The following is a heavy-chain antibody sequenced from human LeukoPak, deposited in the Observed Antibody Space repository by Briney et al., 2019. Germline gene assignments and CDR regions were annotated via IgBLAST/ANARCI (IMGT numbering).Heavy chain of an antibody. V-gene: IGHV3-30*04. CDR3: ARGYSSSWYFLPSGIDY. D-gene: IGHD6-13*01. J-gene: IGHJ4*02. Sequence: GGSLRLSCAASGFTFSSYAMHWVRQAPGKGLEWVAVISYDGSNKYYADSVKGRFTISRDNSKNTPYLQMNSLRAEDTAVYYCARGYSSSWYFLPSGIDYWGQGTLVTVSS. CDR2: ISYDGSNK. CDR1: GFTFSSYA.